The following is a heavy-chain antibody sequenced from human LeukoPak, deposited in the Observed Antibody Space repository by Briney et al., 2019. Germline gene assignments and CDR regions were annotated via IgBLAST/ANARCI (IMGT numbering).Heavy chain of an antibody. CDR1: GGSFSGYY. CDR3: ARGDSYGYPYFDY. CDR2: INHSGST. V-gene: IGHV4-34*01. D-gene: IGHD5-18*01. Sequence: KPSETLSLTCAVYGGSFSGYYWSWIRQPPGKGLEWVGEINHSGSTNYNPSPKSRVTISVDTSKNQFSLKLSSVTAADTAVYYCARGDSYGYPYFDYWGQGTLVTVSS. J-gene: IGHJ4*02.